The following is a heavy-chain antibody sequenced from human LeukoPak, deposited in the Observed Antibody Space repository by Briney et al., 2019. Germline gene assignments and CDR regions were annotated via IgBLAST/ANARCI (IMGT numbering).Heavy chain of an antibody. J-gene: IGHJ4*02. CDR2: IKQDGSEK. Sequence: PGGSLRLSCAASGFTFSSYWVSWVRQGPGKGLEWVANIKQDGSEKNYVDSVKGRFTISRDNAKNSLYLQMNSLRAEDTAVYYCASSSVTTRSDYWGQGTLVTVSS. CDR3: ASSSVTTRSDY. V-gene: IGHV3-7*01. CDR1: GFTFSSYW. D-gene: IGHD4-11*01.